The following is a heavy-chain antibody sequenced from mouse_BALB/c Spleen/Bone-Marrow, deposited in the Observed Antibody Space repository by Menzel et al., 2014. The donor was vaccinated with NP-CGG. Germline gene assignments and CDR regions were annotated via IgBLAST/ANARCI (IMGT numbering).Heavy chain of an antibody. CDR3: ARRGYDEGFYFPMDY. V-gene: IGHV1-87*01. D-gene: IGHD2-14*01. CDR1: GYTFTNYR. J-gene: IGHJ4*01. Sequence: VKLVESGAELARPGASVKLSCKASGYTFTNYRIQWVKQRPGQGLEWIGTIYPGDGDTRYTQNFKGKATLNADKSSNTACMQLSSLASEDSAVYYCARRGYDEGFYFPMDYWGQGTSVTVSS. CDR2: IYPGDGDT.